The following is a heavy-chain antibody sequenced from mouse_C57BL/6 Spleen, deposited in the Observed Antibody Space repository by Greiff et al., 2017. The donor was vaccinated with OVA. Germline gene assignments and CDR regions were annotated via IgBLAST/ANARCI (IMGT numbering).Heavy chain of an antibody. CDR3: ASCYGPYYFDY. CDR1: GYTFTSYT. CDR2: INPSSGYT. D-gene: IGHD1-1*02. V-gene: IGHV1-4*01. J-gene: IGHJ2*01. Sequence: QVQLKQSGAELARPGASVKMSCKASGYTFTSYTMHWVKQRPGQGLEWIGYINPSSGYTKYNQKFKDKATLTADKSSSTAYMQLSSLTSEDSAVYYCASCYGPYYFDYWGQGTTLTVSS.